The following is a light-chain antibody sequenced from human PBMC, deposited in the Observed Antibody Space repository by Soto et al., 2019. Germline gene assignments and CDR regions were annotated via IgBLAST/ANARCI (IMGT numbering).Light chain of an antibody. CDR3: QQSFNSPRT. CDR2: AAS. Sequence: DIQMTQSPSSLSASVGDRVTITCRASQSIRRSLNWYQQKPGKAPKLLIYAASSLQSGVPSRFSGTGSGTDFTLTISSLQPEDFAIYYCQQSFNSPRTCGQGTKG. CDR1: QSIRRS. J-gene: IGKJ1*01. V-gene: IGKV1-39*01.